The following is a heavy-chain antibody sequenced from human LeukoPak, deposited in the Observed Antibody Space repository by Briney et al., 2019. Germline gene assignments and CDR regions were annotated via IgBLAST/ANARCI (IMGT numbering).Heavy chain of an antibody. CDR1: GFTFSSYW. Sequence: PGGSLRLSCAASGFTFSSYWMSWVRQTPGKGLEWVANIRQDGSEKYYVDSVKGRFTISRDNGKNSLYLQMNSLRAEDTAVYYCARDLLSANYDSSGNPWGQGTLVTVSS. CDR3: ARDLLSANYDSSGNP. D-gene: IGHD3-22*01. CDR2: IRQDGSEK. J-gene: IGHJ5*02. V-gene: IGHV3-7*05.